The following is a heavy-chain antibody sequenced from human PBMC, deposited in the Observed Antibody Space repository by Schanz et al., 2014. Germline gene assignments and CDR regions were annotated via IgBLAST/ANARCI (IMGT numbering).Heavy chain of an antibody. CDR2: ISSSSIYT. V-gene: IGHV3-11*06. Sequence: QVQLVESGGGVVQPGRSVRLSCVVSGFTFSDYYMSWIRQAPGKGLEWVSYISSSSIYTNYADSVKGRFTISRDNAKNSLYLQMNSLRAEDTAVYYCAREGEWGYDPPRHWGQGTLVTVSS. CDR3: AREGEWGYDPPRH. J-gene: IGHJ4*02. CDR1: GFTFSDYY. D-gene: IGHD5-12*01.